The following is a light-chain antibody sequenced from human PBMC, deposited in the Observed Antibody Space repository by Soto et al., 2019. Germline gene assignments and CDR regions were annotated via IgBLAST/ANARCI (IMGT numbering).Light chain of an antibody. CDR3: QKYNSAPRT. V-gene: IGKV3-20*01. J-gene: IGKJ1*01. CDR2: GAS. CDR1: ESVSSRY. Sequence: EKVLTQALGSLSLSQRERATLSCRASESVSSRYFAWYQQKPGQAPRLLLYGASSRATGIPDRFSGSGSGTDFTLTIISLQPEDVATYYCQKYNSAPRTFGQGTKVDI.